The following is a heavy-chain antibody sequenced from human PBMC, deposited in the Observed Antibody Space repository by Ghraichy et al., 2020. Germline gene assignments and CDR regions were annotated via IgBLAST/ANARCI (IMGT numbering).Heavy chain of an antibody. CDR3: ARDQGLEGYSGSYHYYYGMDV. CDR1: GGSISSYY. D-gene: IGHD1-26*01. Sequence: SETLSLTCTVSGGSISSYYWSWIRQPAGKGLEWIGRIYTSGSTNYNPSLKSRVTMSVDTSKNQFSLKLSSVTAADTAVYYCARDQGLEGYSGSYHYYYGMDVWGQGTTVTVSS. J-gene: IGHJ6*02. CDR2: IYTSGST. V-gene: IGHV4-4*07.